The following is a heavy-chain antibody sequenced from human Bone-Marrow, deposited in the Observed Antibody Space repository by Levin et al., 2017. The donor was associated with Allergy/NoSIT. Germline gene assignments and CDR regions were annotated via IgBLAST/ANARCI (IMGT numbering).Heavy chain of an antibody. D-gene: IGHD3-22*01. CDR2: ITSSGDST. V-gene: IGHV3-48*02. Sequence: PGESLKISCAASGFTFRHYTMNWVRQAPGKGLEWVSCITSSGDSTYYADSVKVRFTISRDNAKNSLYLQLNRLRDEDTAMYYCARDPARGYYDSSGYSGDHWGQGTLVTVSS. CDR1: GFTFRHYT. CDR3: ARDPARGYYDSSGYSGDH. J-gene: IGHJ4*02.